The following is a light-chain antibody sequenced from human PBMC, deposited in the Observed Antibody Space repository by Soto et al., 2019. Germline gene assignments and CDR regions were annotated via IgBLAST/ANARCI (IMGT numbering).Light chain of an antibody. V-gene: IGLV1-44*01. CDR3: AAWDGSLSGNV. CDR1: SSNIGTNT. CDR2: SNN. Sequence: QSVLTQPPSASGTPGQRVTISCSGSSSNIGTNTVNWYQQLPGTAPKLLIYSNNQRPSGVPDRFSGSKSGTSASLAISGLQSEDEADYYCAAWDGSLSGNVFGSGT. J-gene: IGLJ1*01.